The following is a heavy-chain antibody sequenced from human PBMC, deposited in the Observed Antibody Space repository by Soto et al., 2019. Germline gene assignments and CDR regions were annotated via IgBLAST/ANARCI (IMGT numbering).Heavy chain of an antibody. CDR2: INSDGSST. V-gene: IGHV3-74*01. CDR1: GFTFSIYW. D-gene: IGHD6-19*01. J-gene: IGHJ5*02. CDR3: ASYSSGWYSWFDP. Sequence: PGGSLRLSCAASGFTFSIYWMHWVRQAPGKGLVWVSRINSDGSSTSYADSVKGRFTISRDNAKNTLYLQMNSLRAEDTAVYYCASYSSGWYSWFDPWGQGTLVTVSS.